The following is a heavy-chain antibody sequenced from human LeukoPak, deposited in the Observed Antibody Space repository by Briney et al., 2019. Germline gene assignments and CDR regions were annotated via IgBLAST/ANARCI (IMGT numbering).Heavy chain of an antibody. CDR3: ARDLPEAAADF. J-gene: IGHJ4*02. V-gene: IGHV3-48*01. Sequence: GGSLRLSCAASGFSLTNFDMNWIRQAPGKGLEWVSFFSVRYNVIYYADSVKGRFTVSRDDAKNTLYLQMNSLRADDTAVYYCARDLPEAAADFWGQGTLVTVSS. D-gene: IGHD6-13*01. CDR2: FSVRYNVI. CDR1: GFSLTNFD.